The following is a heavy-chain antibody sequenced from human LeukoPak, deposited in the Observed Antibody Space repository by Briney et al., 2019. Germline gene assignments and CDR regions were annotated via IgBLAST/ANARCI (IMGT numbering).Heavy chain of an antibody. Sequence: GGSLRLSCAASGFTFSNAWMSWVRQAPGKGLEWVGRIKSKTDGGTTDYAAPVKGRFTISRDDSKNTLYLQMNSLKTEDTAVHYCTTEHYYDSSGYYYDENYWGQGTLVTVSS. J-gene: IGHJ4*02. CDR1: GFTFSNAW. CDR3: TTEHYYDSSGYYYDENY. D-gene: IGHD3-22*01. V-gene: IGHV3-15*01. CDR2: IKSKTDGGTT.